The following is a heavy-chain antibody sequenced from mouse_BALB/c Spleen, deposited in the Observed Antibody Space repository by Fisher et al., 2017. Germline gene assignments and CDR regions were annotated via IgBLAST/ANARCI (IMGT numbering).Heavy chain of an antibody. CDR3: ARNYYDAMDY. D-gene: IGHD2-1*01. Sequence: KGKATLTADKSSSTAYMQLSSLTSEDSAVYYCARNYYDAMDYWGQGTSVTVSS. J-gene: IGHJ4*01. V-gene: IGHV1-4*01.